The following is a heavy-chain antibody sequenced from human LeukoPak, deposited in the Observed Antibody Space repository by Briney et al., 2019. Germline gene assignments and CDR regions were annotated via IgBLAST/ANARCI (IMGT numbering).Heavy chain of an antibody. CDR1: GFTVSSNY. J-gene: IGHJ6*03. D-gene: IGHD6-13*01. CDR2: IYSGGST. CDR3: ARDSKAAGLYYYYYYMDV. V-gene: IGHV3-66*02. Sequence: GGSLRLSCAASGFTVSSNYMSWVRQAPGKGLEWVSVIYSGGSTYYADSVTGRFTISRDNSKNTLYLQMNSLRAEDTAVYYCARDSKAAGLYYYYYYMDVWGKGTTVTVS.